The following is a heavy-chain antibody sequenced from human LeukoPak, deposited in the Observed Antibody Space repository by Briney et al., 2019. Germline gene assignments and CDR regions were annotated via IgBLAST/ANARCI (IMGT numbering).Heavy chain of an antibody. J-gene: IGHJ4*02. V-gene: IGHV1-18*01. Sequence: ASVKVSCKASGYTFTSCGISWVRQAPGQGLEWMGWISAYNGNTNYAQKLQGRVTMTTDTSTSTAYMELRSLRSDDTAVYYCARVTPYYYDILTGYVPPGLFDYWGQGTLVTVSS. CDR3: ARVTPYYYDILTGYVPPGLFDY. CDR1: GYTFTSCG. CDR2: ISAYNGNT. D-gene: IGHD3-9*01.